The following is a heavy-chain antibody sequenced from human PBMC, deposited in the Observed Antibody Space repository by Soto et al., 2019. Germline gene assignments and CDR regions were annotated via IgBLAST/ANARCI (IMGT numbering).Heavy chain of an antibody. CDR1: GGTFSSYA. V-gene: IGHV1-69*06. J-gene: IGHJ6*02. D-gene: IGHD6-6*01. CDR3: AREEFIAARPYYYYYGMDV. CDR2: IIPIFGTA. Sequence: ASVKVSCKASGGTFSSYAISWVRQAPGQGLEWMGGIIPIFGTANYAQKFQGRVTITADKSTSTAYMELSSLRSEDTAVYYCAREEFIAARPYYYYYGMDVWGQGTTVTVSS.